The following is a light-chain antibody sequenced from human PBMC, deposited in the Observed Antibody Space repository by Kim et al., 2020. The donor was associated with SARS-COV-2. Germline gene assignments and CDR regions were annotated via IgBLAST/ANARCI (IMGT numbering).Light chain of an antibody. V-gene: IGLV3-19*01. J-gene: IGLJ3*02. CDR1: SLRSYY. CDR3: NSRDSSGNQRV. CDR2: GKN. Sequence: ALGQTVRITCQGDSLRSYYASCYQQKPGQAPVLVIYGKNNRPSGIPVRFSGSSSGNTASLTITGAQAEDEADYYCNSRDSSGNQRVFGGGTQLTVL.